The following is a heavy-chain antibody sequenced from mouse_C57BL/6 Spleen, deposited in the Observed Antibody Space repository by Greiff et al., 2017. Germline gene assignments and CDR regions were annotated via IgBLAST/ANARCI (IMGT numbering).Heavy chain of an antibody. D-gene: IGHD3-3*01. CDR1: GYTFTDYE. Sequence: VKLMESGAELVRPGASVTLSCKASGYTFTDYEMHWVKQTPVHGLEWIGAIDPETGGTAYNQKFKGKAILTADKSSSTAYMELRSLTSEDSAVYYCTKGPYYWGQGTTLTVSS. V-gene: IGHV1-15*01. J-gene: IGHJ2*01. CDR3: TKGPYY. CDR2: IDPETGGT.